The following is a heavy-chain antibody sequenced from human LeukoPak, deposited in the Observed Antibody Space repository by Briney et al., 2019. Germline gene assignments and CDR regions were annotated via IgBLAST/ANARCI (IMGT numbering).Heavy chain of an antibody. CDR2: ISSSSSTI. D-gene: IGHD5-18*01. CDR1: GFTFGSYS. CDR3: AREYTAMVTAYFDY. Sequence: GGSLRLSCAASGFTFGSYSMNWVRQAPGKGLEWVSYISSSSSTIYYADSVKGRFTISRDNAKNSLYLQMNSLRAEDTALYYCAREYTAMVTAYFDYWGQGTLVTVSS. V-gene: IGHV3-48*01. J-gene: IGHJ4*02.